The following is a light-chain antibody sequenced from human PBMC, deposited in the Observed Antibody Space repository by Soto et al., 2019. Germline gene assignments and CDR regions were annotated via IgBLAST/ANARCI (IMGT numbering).Light chain of an antibody. CDR2: GAS. CDR1: QSVSSNS. V-gene: IGKV3-20*01. Sequence: ESVLTQSPGTLSLSPGERATLSCRAGQSVSSNSLAWYQQKPGQAPRLLIYGASSRATGTPDRSSGSGSGTDFTLTISRLEPEDFAVYYCQQFGGSPPSWTFGQGTKVEI. CDR3: QQFGGSPPSWT. J-gene: IGKJ1*01.